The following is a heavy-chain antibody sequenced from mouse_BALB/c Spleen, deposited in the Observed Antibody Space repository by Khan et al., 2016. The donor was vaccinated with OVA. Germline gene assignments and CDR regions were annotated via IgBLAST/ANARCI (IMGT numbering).Heavy chain of an antibody. CDR2: IWSDGTT. J-gene: IGHJ4*01. CDR3: ARQPYFHYYVMDH. Sequence: VELVESGPGLVAPSQSLSITCTISGFSLTNYGVHWVRQPPGKGLEWLVVIWSDGTTTYDSALKSRLTISKDNSKSQVFLKMDSLQTDDTAMYYCARQPYFHYYVMDHWGQGTSVTVSS. V-gene: IGHV2-6-1*01. D-gene: IGHD2-10*01. CDR1: GFSLTNYG.